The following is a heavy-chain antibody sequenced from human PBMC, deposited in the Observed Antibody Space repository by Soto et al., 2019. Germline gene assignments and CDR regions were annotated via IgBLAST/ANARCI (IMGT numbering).Heavy chain of an antibody. V-gene: IGHV4-31*03. CDR2: IYYSGST. Sequence: SETLSLTCTVSGGSISGGGYYWSWIRQHPGKGREWIGYIYYSGSTYYNPSLKSRVTISVDTSKNQFSLKLSSVTAADTAVYYCARLYYYDSSGYYDPNVAFDIWGQGTMVTVSS. D-gene: IGHD3-22*01. CDR1: GGSISGGGYY. J-gene: IGHJ3*02. CDR3: ARLYYYDSSGYYDPNVAFDI.